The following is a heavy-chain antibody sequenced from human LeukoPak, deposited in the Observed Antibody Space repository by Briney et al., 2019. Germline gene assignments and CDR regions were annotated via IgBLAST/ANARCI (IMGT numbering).Heavy chain of an antibody. CDR1: GGTFSSYA. V-gene: IGHV1-69*04. Sequence: ASVKVSCKASGGTFSSYAISWVRQAPGQGLEWMGRIIPILGIANYAQKLQGRVTITADKSTSTAYMELSSLRSEDKAVYYCARDPPPFDIVVVPAANDWFDPWGQGTLVTVSS. CDR3: ARDPPPFDIVVVPAANDWFDP. D-gene: IGHD2-2*01. J-gene: IGHJ5*02. CDR2: IIPILGIA.